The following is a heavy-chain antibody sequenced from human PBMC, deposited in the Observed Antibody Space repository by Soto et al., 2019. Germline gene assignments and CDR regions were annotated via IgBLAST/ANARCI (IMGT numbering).Heavy chain of an antibody. CDR2: ILFDGSDN. V-gene: IGHV3-30*18. Sequence: GGSLRLSCAAAGFSFNNYGMHWVRPAPGKGLEWVAVILFDGSDNWYADSVKGRFTISRDNSKNTLYLHMNSLTAEDTAVYYCVKDMGYCSGGSCYWGAYFYYYMDVWGKGTTVTVSS. D-gene: IGHD2-15*01. CDR3: VKDMGYCSGGSCYWGAYFYYYMDV. CDR1: GFSFNNYG. J-gene: IGHJ6*03.